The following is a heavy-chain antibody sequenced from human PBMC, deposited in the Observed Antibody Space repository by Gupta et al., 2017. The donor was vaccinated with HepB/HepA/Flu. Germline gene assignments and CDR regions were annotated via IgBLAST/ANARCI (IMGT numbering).Heavy chain of an antibody. Sequence: QVQLVQSGAEVKKPGYSVKVSCKASGGTFRRYAISWVRQTPGQGLEWMGGIIPIFGTANYAQKFQGRVTITADESTSTAYMELSSLRSEDTAVYYCASGLYCSSTSCYSDDAFDIWGQGTMVTVSS. D-gene: IGHD2-2*01. J-gene: IGHJ3*02. CDR1: GGTFRRYA. V-gene: IGHV1-69*01. CDR3: ASGLYCSSTSCYSDDAFDI. CDR2: IIPIFGTA.